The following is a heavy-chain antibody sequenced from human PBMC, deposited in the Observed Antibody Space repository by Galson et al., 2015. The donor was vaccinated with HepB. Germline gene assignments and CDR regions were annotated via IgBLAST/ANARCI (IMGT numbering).Heavy chain of an antibody. CDR2: ISGNANTI. V-gene: IGHV3-11*01. D-gene: IGHD3-10*01. J-gene: IGHJ5*02. CDR1: GFIFSDYS. Sequence: SLRLSCAASGFIFSDYSLSWIRLAPGKGLEWVSYISGNANTIYYADSVKGRFTISRDNAKKSLYLQMNSLRVEDTAIYLCVRDAGWFDPWGQGTLVTVSS. CDR3: VRDAGWFDP.